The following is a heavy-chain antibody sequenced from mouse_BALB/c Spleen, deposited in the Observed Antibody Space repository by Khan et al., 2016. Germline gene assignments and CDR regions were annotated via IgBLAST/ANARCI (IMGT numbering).Heavy chain of an antibody. CDR2: INTNTGET. Sequence: QIQLVQSGPELKKPGETVKISCKASGYTFTNFGINWVRQAPGKGLEWMDWINTNTGETTYADDFKGRFAFSLETSASTAYLRINNLNNEATATYFCATSIATVIATGRHYWGQGTTLTVSS. J-gene: IGHJ2*01. D-gene: IGHD1-1*01. CDR1: GYTFTNFG. V-gene: IGHV9-3-1*01. CDR3: ATSIATVIATGRHY.